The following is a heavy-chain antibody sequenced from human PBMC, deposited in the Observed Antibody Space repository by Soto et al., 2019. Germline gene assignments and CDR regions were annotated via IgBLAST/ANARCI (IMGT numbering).Heavy chain of an antibody. CDR3: ARESEDLTSNFDY. V-gene: IGHV3-21*06. CDR1: GFTFTRYS. J-gene: IGHJ4*02. Sequence: GGSLRLSCAASGFTFTRYSMNWVRQAPGKGLEWDSSISSTTNYIYYGGSMKGRFTISRDNAKNSLYLEMNSLRAEDTAVYYCARESEDLTSNFDYWGQGTLVTVSS. CDR2: ISSTTNYI.